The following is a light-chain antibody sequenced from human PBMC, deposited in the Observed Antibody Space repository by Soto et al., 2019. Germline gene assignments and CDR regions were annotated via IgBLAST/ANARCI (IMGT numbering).Light chain of an antibody. J-gene: IGKJ4*01. CDR3: QQYGSSPLT. CDR2: GAS. V-gene: IGKV3-20*01. Sequence: DIVLTQSPGTLSLSQGERPTLSCRASQSVSSSYLAWYQQKPGQAPRLLIYGASSRATGIPDRFSGSGSGTDFTLTISRLEPEDFAVYYCQQYGSSPLTFGGGTKVDIK. CDR1: QSVSSSY.